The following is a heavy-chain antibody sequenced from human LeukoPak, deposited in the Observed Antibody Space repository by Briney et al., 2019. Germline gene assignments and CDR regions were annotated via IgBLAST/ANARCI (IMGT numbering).Heavy chain of an antibody. D-gene: IGHD3-22*01. V-gene: IGHV4-30-4*08. CDR3: ARDAGGAYWDSSVYYYLYYFDY. CDR1: GDSISNSGYY. CDR2: IYYSGST. Sequence: TSETLSLTCTVSGDSISNSGYYWDWIRQPPGKGLEWTGYIYYSGSTYYNPSLKSRATISVDTSNNQFSLKLSSVTAADTAVYYCARDAGGAYWDSSVYYYLYYFDYWGQGTLVTVSS. J-gene: IGHJ4*02.